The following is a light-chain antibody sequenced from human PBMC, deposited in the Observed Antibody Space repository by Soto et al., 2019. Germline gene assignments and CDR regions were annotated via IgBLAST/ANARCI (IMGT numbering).Light chain of an antibody. CDR1: QSVSSH. V-gene: IGKV3-15*01. CDR2: GAS. Sequence: EIVMTQSPATLSVSPGERATLSCRASQSVSSHLAWYQQKPGQAPRLLIYGASTRETGIPARFSGSGSGTEFTLTIRRLEPDDVAVYYCQQYGSSPRTFGQGTKVDI. CDR3: QQYGSSPRT. J-gene: IGKJ1*01.